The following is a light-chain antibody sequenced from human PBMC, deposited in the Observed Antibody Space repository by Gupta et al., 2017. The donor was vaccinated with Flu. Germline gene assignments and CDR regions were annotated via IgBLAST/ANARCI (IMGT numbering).Light chain of an antibody. V-gene: IGKV1-39*01. Sequence: DIQMTQSPSSLSTSVGDRVTITCRASQSINKYLNWYQQKPGKAPKLLIYSTSTLQSGVPSRFSGSGSGTDFTLTISSLQPEDFATYHCQQSYSTPRTFGQGTRVEI. J-gene: IGKJ1*01. CDR3: QQSYSTPRT. CDR2: STS. CDR1: QSINKY.